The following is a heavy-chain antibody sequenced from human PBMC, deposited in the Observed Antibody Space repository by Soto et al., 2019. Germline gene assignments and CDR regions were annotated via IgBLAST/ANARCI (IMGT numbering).Heavy chain of an antibody. Sequence: PLGSLRLSCAASGFTRFAFSAYWMSWVRQAPGKGLEWVANVKQDESEIHYGDSVKGRFTISRDNAKNSLYLQMNSLRAEDTAVYYCATWFGQLGAFWGQGTLVTVSS. CDR3: ATWFGQLGAF. V-gene: IGHV3-7*05. CDR1: GFTRFAFSAYW. J-gene: IGHJ4*02. CDR2: VKQDESEI. D-gene: IGHD3-10*01.